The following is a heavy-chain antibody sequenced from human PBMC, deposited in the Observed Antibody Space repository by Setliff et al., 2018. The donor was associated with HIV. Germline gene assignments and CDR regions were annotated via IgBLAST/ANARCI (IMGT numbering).Heavy chain of an antibody. CDR1: DGYISDGDYY. CDR2: SYYSGSA. Sequence: PSETLSLTCTVSDGYISDGDYYWTWIRQPPGKGLEWIGHSYYSGSAHYNASLKSRVTMSVDMSNNQFSLKLRSVTAADTAVYYCARWTYYHASGSYRGKFDYWGQGTQVTVSS. CDR3: ARWTYYHASGSYRGKFDY. D-gene: IGHD3-10*01. V-gene: IGHV4-30-4*08. J-gene: IGHJ4*02.